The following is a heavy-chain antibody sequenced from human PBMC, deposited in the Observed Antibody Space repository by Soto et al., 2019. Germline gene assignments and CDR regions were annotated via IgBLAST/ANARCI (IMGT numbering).Heavy chain of an antibody. CDR1: GYTFTNYG. Sequence: ASVKVSCKASGYTFTNYGISWVRQAPGQGLEWMGWIYPYNGNTNYAQKFQGRVTITADESTSTAYMELSSLRSEDTAVYYCARLTPDLYCSGGSCYSRYFDYWGQGTLVTVSS. CDR2: IYPYNGNT. V-gene: IGHV1-18*04. J-gene: IGHJ4*02. CDR3: ARLTPDLYCSGGSCYSRYFDY. D-gene: IGHD2-15*01.